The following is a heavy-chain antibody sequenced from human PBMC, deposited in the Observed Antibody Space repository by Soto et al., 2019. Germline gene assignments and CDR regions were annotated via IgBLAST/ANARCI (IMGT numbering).Heavy chain of an antibody. CDR2: IFYNGNT. Sequence: QEQLQESGPGLVKPSQTLSLTCTVSGGSISSGDSYWSWIRQPPGKGLEWIGYIFYNGNTYYNPAXXXRVTISVDTSXXQXSXXLSSVTAADTAVYYCAKTAWGRHMIRGVTLSWLDPWGQGTLVTVSS. J-gene: IGHJ5*02. CDR3: AKTAWGRHMIRGVTLSWLDP. D-gene: IGHD3-10*01. CDR1: GGSISSGDSY. V-gene: IGHV4-30-4*01.